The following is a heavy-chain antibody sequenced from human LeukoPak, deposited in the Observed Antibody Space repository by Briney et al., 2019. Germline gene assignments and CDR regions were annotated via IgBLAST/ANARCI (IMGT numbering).Heavy chain of an antibody. CDR1: GGTFSSYT. Sequence: SVKVSCKASGGTFSSYTISWVRQAPGQGLEWMGRIIPILGIANYAQKFQGRVTITADKSTSTAYMELSSLRSEDTAVYYCARFGGNPRNWFDPWGQGTLVSVSS. J-gene: IGHJ5*02. D-gene: IGHD4-23*01. CDR2: IIPILGIA. CDR3: ARFGGNPRNWFDP. V-gene: IGHV1-69*02.